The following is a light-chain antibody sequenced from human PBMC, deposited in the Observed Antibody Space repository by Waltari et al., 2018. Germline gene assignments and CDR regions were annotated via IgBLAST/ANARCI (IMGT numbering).Light chain of an antibody. CDR3: QQYDGFWT. J-gene: IGKJ1*01. Sequence: DIQMTQSPSTLSASVGDRVTITCRASQSTSDWLAWYQQKPGKAPKLLIYKASSLQSGVPSRFSGSGSGTEFTLTISSLQPDDFATYYCQQYDGFWTFGQGTKVDIK. CDR1: QSTSDW. CDR2: KAS. V-gene: IGKV1-5*03.